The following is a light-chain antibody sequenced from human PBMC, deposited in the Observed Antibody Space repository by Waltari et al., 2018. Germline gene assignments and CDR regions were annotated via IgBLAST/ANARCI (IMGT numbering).Light chain of an antibody. Sequence: EVVMTQSPATLSVSPGERVTLSCRASQCVSRFVACYQQKPGQAPRLLLYGASSRAPGIQARFSGSVSGTEFTLTISSLQSEDFAVYYCQQYNDWPPLTFGGGTKLEIK. V-gene: IGKV3-15*01. CDR1: QCVSRF. CDR2: GAS. CDR3: QQYNDWPPLT. J-gene: IGKJ4*01.